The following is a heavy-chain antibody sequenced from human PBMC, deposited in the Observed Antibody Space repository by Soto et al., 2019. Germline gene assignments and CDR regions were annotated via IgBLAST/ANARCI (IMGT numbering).Heavy chain of an antibody. D-gene: IGHD5-12*01. J-gene: IGHJ4*02. CDR3: ARDSAWLRLGGIFDY. V-gene: IGHV3-21*01. Sequence: GGSLRLSCAASGFTFSSYSMNWVRQAPGKGLEWVSSISSSSSYIYYADSVKGRFTISRDNAKNSLYLQMNSLRAEDTAVYYCARDSAWLRLGGIFDYWGQGTLVTVSS. CDR2: ISSSSSYI. CDR1: GFTFSSYS.